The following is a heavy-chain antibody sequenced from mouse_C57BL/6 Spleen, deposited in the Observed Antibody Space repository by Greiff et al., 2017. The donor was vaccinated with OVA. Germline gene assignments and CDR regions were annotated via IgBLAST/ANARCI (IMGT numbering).Heavy chain of an antibody. CDR3: ARKIGTHYDYAMDY. D-gene: IGHD4-1*01. Sequence: VQLQQSGPGLVQPSQSLSITCTVSGFSLTSYGVHWVRQSPGKGLEWLGVIWSGGSTDYNAAFISRLSIRKYNTKSQVFLKMNSMQTYDTAIYYCARKIGTHYDYAMDYWGQGTSVTVSS. CDR2: IWSGGST. V-gene: IGHV2-2*01. J-gene: IGHJ4*01. CDR1: GFSLTSYG.